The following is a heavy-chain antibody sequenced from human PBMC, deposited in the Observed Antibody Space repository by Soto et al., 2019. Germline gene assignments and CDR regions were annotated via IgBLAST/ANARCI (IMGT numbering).Heavy chain of an antibody. V-gene: IGHV4-34*01. J-gene: IGHJ6*02. Sequence: SETLSLTCTFYGGPFSGYYWSWIRQPPGKGLEWIGEINHSGSTHYNPSLKSRVIISVDTPKNQFSLTLSSVTAADTAVYYCARDRVSTGMDLRGQGTTVTVSS. CDR3: ARDRVSTGMDL. CDR2: INHSGST. D-gene: IGHD6-13*01. CDR1: GGPFSGYY.